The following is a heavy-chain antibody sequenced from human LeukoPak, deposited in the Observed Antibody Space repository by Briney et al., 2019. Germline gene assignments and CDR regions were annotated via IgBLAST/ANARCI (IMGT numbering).Heavy chain of an antibody. CDR1: GFTFSDYY. CDR2: ISSSGSTI. J-gene: IGHJ6*03. Sequence: GGSLRLSCAASGFTFSDYYMSWIRQAPGKGLVWVSYISSSGSTIYYADSVKGRFTISRDNAKNSLYLQMNSLRAEDTAVYYCARAYYDFWSGYYNYYYYYYMDVCGKGTTVTVSS. D-gene: IGHD3-3*01. V-gene: IGHV3-11*04. CDR3: ARAYYDFWSGYYNYYYYYYMDV.